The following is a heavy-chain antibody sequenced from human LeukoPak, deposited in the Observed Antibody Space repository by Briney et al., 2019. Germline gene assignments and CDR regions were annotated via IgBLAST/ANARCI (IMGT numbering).Heavy chain of an antibody. CDR3: AREVYVAWFDP. CDR2: IYSGGST. D-gene: IGHD2-8*01. Sequence: GGSLRLSCAASGFTVSSNYMSWVRQAPGKGLEWVSVIYSGGSTYYADSVKGRFNISRDNSKNTLYLQMNSLRAEDTAVYYCAREVYVAWFDPWGQGTLVTVSS. CDR1: GFTVSSNY. J-gene: IGHJ5*02. V-gene: IGHV3-53*01.